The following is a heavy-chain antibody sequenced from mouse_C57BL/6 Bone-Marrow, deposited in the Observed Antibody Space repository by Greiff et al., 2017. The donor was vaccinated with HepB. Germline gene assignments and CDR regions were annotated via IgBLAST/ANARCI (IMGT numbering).Heavy chain of an antibody. CDR1: GYTFTDYE. J-gene: IGHJ2*01. Sequence: QVQLQQSGSELVRPGASVTLSCKASGYTFTDYEMHWVKQTPVHGLEWIGAIDPETGGTAYNQKFKGKAILTADKSSSTAYMELRSLTSEDSAFYYCTRKESHYYGYFDYWGQGTTLTVSS. CDR2: IDPETGGT. D-gene: IGHD1-2*01. V-gene: IGHV1-15*01. CDR3: TRKESHYYGYFDY.